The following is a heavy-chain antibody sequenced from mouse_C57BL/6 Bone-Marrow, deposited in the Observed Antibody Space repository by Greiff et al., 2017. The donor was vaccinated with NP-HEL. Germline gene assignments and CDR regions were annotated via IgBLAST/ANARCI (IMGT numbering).Heavy chain of an antibody. CDR1: GYTFTSYW. J-gene: IGHJ2*01. D-gene: IGHD2-4*01. CDR3: TRKGYDYDVDY. Sequence: QVQLQQPGAELVKPGASVKMSCQASGYTFTSYWITWVKQRPGQGLEWIGDIYPGSGSTNYNEKFKSKATLTVDTSSSTAYMQLSSLTSEDSAVYYCTRKGYDYDVDYWGQGTTLTVSS. CDR2: IYPGSGST. V-gene: IGHV1-55*01.